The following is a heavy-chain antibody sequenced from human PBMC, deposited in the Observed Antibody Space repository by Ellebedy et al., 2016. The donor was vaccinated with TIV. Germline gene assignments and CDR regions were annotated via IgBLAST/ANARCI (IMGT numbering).Heavy chain of an antibody. CDR2: IYHSGST. J-gene: IGHJ6*02. CDR3: ARLAYSSSSRDYYYGMDV. CDR1: GGSIRSYY. V-gene: IGHV4-59*01. D-gene: IGHD6-6*01. Sequence: SETLSLXXSVSGGSIRSYYWSWIRQPPGKGLEWIGYIYHSGSTNYNPSLKSRVTMAIGASQNQFSLKLNSVTAADTAVYYCARLAYSSSSRDYYYGMDVWGQGTTVTVSS.